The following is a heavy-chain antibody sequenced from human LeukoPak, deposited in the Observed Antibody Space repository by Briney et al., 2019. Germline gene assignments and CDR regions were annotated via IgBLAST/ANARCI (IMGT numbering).Heavy chain of an antibody. Sequence: PSETLSLTCTVSGGSISSNSYYWGWIRQPPGKGLEWIGSIYHSGSTYYNPSLKSRVTISVDTSKNQFSLKLSSVTAADTAVYYCAVYASLYFDYWGQGTLVTVSS. D-gene: IGHD2-8*01. CDR2: IYHSGST. J-gene: IGHJ4*02. V-gene: IGHV4-39*01. CDR3: AVYASLYFDY. CDR1: GGSISSNSYY.